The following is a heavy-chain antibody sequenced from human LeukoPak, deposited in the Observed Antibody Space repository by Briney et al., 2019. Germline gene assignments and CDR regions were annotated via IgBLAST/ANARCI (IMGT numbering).Heavy chain of an antibody. CDR2: ISGDGYYT. CDR1: GFAFDDYA. CDR3: AKDITHY. J-gene: IGHJ4*02. V-gene: IGHV3-43*02. Sequence: GGSLRLSCAASGFAFDDYAMHWVRQAPGKGLEWVSLISGDGYYTNYTDSVKGRFTVSRDNSKNSLYLQMNSLRTEDTALYYCAKDITHYWGQGTLVTVSS.